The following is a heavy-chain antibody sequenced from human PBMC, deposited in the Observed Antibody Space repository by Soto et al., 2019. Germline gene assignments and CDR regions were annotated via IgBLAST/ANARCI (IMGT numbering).Heavy chain of an antibody. V-gene: IGHV3-23*01. CDR2: ISGSGGNT. Sequence: EMQLLESGGGLVQPGGSLRLSCAASGFAFSNYALTWVRQAPGKGLEWVSTISGSGGNTFYADSVKGRFTISRDNSNTLYLQMNSLRVEDTAVYYCAKDRGIIVKAGDAFDVWGQGTKVTVSS. CDR3: AKDRGIIVKAGDAFDV. CDR1: GFAFSNYA. J-gene: IGHJ3*01. D-gene: IGHD3-16*02.